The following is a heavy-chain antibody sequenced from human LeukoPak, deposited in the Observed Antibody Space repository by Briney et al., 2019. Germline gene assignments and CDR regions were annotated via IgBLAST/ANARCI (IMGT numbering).Heavy chain of an antibody. CDR3: ARVNYTPYYYDSSGPLGSAFDI. V-gene: IGHV4-39*07. CDR1: GGSISSYY. J-gene: IGHJ3*02. D-gene: IGHD3-22*01. CDR2: IYYSGST. Sequence: SETLSLTCTVSGGSISSYYWSWIRQPPGKGLEWIGSIYYSGSTYYNPSLKSRVTISVDTSKNQFSLKLSSVTAADTAVYYCARVNYTPYYYDSSGPLGSAFDIWGQGTMVTVSS.